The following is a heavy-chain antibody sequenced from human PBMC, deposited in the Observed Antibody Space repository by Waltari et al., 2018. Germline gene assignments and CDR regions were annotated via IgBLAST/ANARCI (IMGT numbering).Heavy chain of an antibody. V-gene: IGHV1-3*01. Sequence: QVQLVQSGAEVKKPGASVKVSCKASGYTFTSYAMHWVRQAPGQRLEWMGWINAGNGNTKYSQKFQGRVTITRDTSASTAYMELSSLRSEDTAVYYCARGAWVVPRRGWFDPWGQGTLVIVSS. CDR3: ARGAWVVPRRGWFDP. CDR2: INAGNGNT. CDR1: GYTFTSYA. D-gene: IGHD2-15*01. J-gene: IGHJ5*02.